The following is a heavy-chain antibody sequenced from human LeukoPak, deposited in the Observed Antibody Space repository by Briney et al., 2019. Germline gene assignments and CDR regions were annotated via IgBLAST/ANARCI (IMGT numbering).Heavy chain of an antibody. CDR1: GGSISSYY. V-gene: IGHV4-59*01. CDR3: ARRVYSSGWLFDS. Sequence: PSETLSLTCTVSGGSISSYYWSWIRQPPGKGLEWIGYIYYSGSTNYNPSLKSRVTISVDTSKNQFSLKLSSVTAADTAVYYCARRVYSSGWLFDSWGQGTLVIVSS. D-gene: IGHD6-19*01. CDR2: IYYSGST. J-gene: IGHJ4*02.